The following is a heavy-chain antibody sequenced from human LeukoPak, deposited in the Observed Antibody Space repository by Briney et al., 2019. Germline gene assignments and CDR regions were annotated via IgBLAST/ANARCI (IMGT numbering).Heavy chain of an antibody. Sequence: SETLSLTCAVYGGSFSGYSWSWIRQPPGKGLEWIGYIYYSGSTNYNPSLKSRVTISVDTSKNQFSLKLSSVTAADTAVYYCARGEYRYYFDYWGQGTLVTVSS. D-gene: IGHD2-2*01. CDR2: IYYSGST. CDR1: GGSFSGYS. CDR3: ARGEYRYYFDY. J-gene: IGHJ4*02. V-gene: IGHV4-59*01.